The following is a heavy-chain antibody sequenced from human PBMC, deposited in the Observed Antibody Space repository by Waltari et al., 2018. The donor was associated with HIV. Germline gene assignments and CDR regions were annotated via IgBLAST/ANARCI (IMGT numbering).Heavy chain of an antibody. CDR3: ARGKGRLV. J-gene: IGHJ4*02. V-gene: IGHV4-59*01. CDR1: GDSISSFY. CDR2: IYYTGST. Sequence: QVQLQESGPGLVKPSETLSLTCTVSGDSISSFYWSWIRQPPGKGLEWIGYIYYTGSTNYNPSLKSRVTISVDTSKNQFSLKLSSVTAADTAVYYCARGKGRLVWGQGTLVTVSS. D-gene: IGHD5-12*01.